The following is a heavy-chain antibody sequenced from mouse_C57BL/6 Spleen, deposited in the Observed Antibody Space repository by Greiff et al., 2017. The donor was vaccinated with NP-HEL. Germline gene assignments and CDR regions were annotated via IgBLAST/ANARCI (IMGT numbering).Heavy chain of an antibody. CDR2: ILPGSGST. J-gene: IGHJ2*01. CDR1: GYTFTGYW. Sequence: QVQLQQSGAELMKPGASVKLSCKATGYTFTGYWIEWVKQRPGHGLEWIGEILPGSGSTKYNEKCKGKATFTADTSSNTAYMQLSSLTTEDSAIYYFARNPSITTVVAPDFDYWGQGTTLTVSS. V-gene: IGHV1-9*01. D-gene: IGHD1-1*01. CDR3: ARNPSITTVVAPDFDY.